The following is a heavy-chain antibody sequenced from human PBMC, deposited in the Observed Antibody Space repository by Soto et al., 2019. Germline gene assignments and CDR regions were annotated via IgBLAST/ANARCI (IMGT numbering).Heavy chain of an antibody. J-gene: IGHJ4*02. CDR3: ARGLRRWVATTIVVVTLTYYFDY. CDR1: GGSFSGYY. D-gene: IGHD3-22*01. Sequence: SETLSLTCAVYGGSFSGYYWSWIRQPPGKGLEWIGEINHSGSTNYNPSLKSRVTISVDTSKNQFSLKLSSVTAADTAVYYCARGLRRWVATTIVVVTLTYYFDYWGQGTLVTVSS. V-gene: IGHV4-34*01. CDR2: INHSGST.